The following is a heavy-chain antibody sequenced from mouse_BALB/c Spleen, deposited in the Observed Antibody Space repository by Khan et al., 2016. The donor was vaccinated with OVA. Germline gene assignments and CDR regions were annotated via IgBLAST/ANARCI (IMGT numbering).Heavy chain of an antibody. CDR2: ISTYYGDS. Sequence: QVQLKESGAELVRPGVSVKISCKGSGYIFTDFSMHWVKRSHAKSLEWIGVISTYYGDSIYNQNFKDKATLTVDKSSSTAYMELARLTSEDSAIYYCARGSGYYRFAYWGQGTLVTVSA. D-gene: IGHD2-3*01. J-gene: IGHJ3*01. CDR3: ARGSGYYRFAY. V-gene: IGHV1S137*01. CDR1: GYIFTDFS.